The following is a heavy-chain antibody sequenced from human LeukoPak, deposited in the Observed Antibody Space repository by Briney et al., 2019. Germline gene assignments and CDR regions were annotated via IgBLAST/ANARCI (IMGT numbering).Heavy chain of an antibody. V-gene: IGHV3-30*18. CDR1: GFTFSNYA. CDR3: AKNYGSGSYYLYYFDY. J-gene: IGHJ4*02. Sequence: SGRSLRLSCAASGFTFSNYAMHWVRQAPGKGLEWVAVISYDGSNKYYADSVKGRFTISRDNSKNTLYLQMNSLRAEDTAVYYCAKNYGSGSYYLYYFDYWGQGTLVTVSS. D-gene: IGHD3-10*01. CDR2: ISYDGSNK.